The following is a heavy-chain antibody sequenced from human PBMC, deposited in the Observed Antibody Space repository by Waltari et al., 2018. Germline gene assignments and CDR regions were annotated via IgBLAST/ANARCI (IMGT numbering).Heavy chain of an antibody. CDR3: ATDHVDTAMATALYAFDI. CDR1: GYTLTELS. D-gene: IGHD5-18*01. J-gene: IGHJ3*02. V-gene: IGHV1-24*01. CDR2: VDPEDGET. Sequence: QVQLVQSGAEVKKPGASVKVSCKVSGYTLTELSMHWVRQAPGKGLEWMGGVDPEDGETIYAQKFQGRVTMTEDTSTDTAYMELSSLRSEDTAVYYCATDHVDTAMATALYAFDIWGQGTMVTVSS.